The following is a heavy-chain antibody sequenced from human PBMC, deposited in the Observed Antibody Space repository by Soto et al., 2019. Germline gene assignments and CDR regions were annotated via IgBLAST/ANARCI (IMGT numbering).Heavy chain of an antibody. V-gene: IGHV1-69*01. D-gene: IGHD5-12*01. CDR1: GGTFSSYA. Sequence: QVQLVQSGAEVKKPGSSVKVSCKASGGTFSSYAISWVRQAPGQGLEWMGVIIPIFGTANYAQNFQGRVTITADESTSTAYMELSSLRSEDTAVYYCARDRDGYNYAYFDYWGQGTLGTVSS. CDR3: ARDRDGYNYAYFDY. J-gene: IGHJ4*02. CDR2: IIPIFGTA.